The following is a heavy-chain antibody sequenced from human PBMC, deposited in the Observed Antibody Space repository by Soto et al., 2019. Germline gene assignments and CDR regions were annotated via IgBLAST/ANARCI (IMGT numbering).Heavy chain of an antibody. Sequence: QVQLAQSTGEVKKPGASVRVSCKATGYTFIRYGIAWVRQAPGQGFEWMGWISPYNDHTVYAQKFQGRVTMTADTSTRTVYMNVRGLKADDTAVYYCARGGYYDNSCGKLSQYGLDVWGQGTSVSVSS. J-gene: IGHJ6*02. D-gene: IGHD3-16*01. CDR1: GYTFIRYG. CDR3: ARGGYYDNSCGKLSQYGLDV. CDR2: ISPYNDHT. V-gene: IGHV1-18*01.